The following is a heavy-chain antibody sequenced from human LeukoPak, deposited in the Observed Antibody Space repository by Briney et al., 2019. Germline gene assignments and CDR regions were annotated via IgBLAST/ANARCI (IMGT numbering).Heavy chain of an antibody. J-gene: IGHJ4*02. Sequence: PSETLSLTCTVSDGSISSGSYYWSWIRQPAGKGLEWIGRIYTSGSTNYNPSLKSRVTISVDTSKNHFSLKLSSVTAADTAVYYCARLTYVPAAIVDYWGQGTLVTVSS. V-gene: IGHV4-61*02. D-gene: IGHD2-2*01. CDR3: ARLTYVPAAIVDY. CDR1: DGSISSGSYY. CDR2: IYTSGST.